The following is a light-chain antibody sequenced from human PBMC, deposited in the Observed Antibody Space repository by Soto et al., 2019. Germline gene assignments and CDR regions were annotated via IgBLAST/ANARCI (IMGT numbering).Light chain of an antibody. CDR1: QGISSY. Sequence: QMSQSPASLSASVGDRVTITCRVSQGISSYLNWYRQKPGKVPKLLIYSASSLQSGVPSRFSGSGSGTDFTLPSSSLQPEDFATFYCQQFNNYWWTFGRGTKVDI. CDR2: SAS. V-gene: IGKV1D-13*01. J-gene: IGKJ1*01. CDR3: QQFNNYWWT.